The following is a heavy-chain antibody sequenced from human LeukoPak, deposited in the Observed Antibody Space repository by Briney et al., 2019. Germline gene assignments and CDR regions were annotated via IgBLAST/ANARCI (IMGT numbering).Heavy chain of an antibody. CDR2: INPSGGST. CDR1: GYTFTSYY. V-gene: IGHV1-46*01. J-gene: IGHJ4*02. Sequence: ASVKVSCKASGYTFTSYYMHWVRQAPGQGLEWMGIINPSGGSTSYAKKFQGRVTMTRDTSTSTVYMELSSLRSEDTAVYYCARDGRDGTWSRFGGVIAHFDYWGQGTLVTVSS. D-gene: IGHD3-16*02. CDR3: ARDGRDGTWSRFGGVIAHFDY.